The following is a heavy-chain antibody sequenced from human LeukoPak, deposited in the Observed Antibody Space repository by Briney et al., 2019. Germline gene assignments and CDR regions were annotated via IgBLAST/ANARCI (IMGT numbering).Heavy chain of an antibody. CDR3: ARRKWELVDYGMDV. CDR1: GGSISSSNYY. CDR2: MYYSGNT. Sequence: SETLSLTCTVSGGSISSSNYYWGWIRQPPGTGLEWIGSMYYSGNTYYNPSLKSRVTISVDTSKNQFSLKLSSVTAADTAVYYCARRKWELVDYGMDVWGQGTTVIVSS. D-gene: IGHD1-26*01. V-gene: IGHV4-39*01. J-gene: IGHJ6*02.